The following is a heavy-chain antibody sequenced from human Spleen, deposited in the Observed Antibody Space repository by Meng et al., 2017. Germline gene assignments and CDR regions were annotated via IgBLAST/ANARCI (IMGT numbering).Heavy chain of an antibody. CDR1: GDSVSSNSAA. CDR3: ARQEGAFDY. D-gene: IGHD3-16*01. CDR2: TYYRSKWYN. Sequence: QIPLQQPGPGLVKPSQTRSLPCAISGDSVSSNSAAWNWLRQSPSRGLEWLGRTYYRSKWYNDYAVSVKSRITINPDTSKNQFSLQLNSVTPEDTAVYYCARQEGAFDYWGQGTLVTVSS. J-gene: IGHJ4*02. V-gene: IGHV6-1*01.